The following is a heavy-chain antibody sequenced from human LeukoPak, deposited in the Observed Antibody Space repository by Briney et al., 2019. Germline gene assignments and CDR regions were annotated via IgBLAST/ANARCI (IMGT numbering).Heavy chain of an antibody. D-gene: IGHD3-10*01. CDR1: GFTFSSYW. CDR2: IKQDGSEK. CDR3: ARFRPPSDYGSGHLDY. V-gene: IGHV3-7*01. J-gene: IGHJ4*02. Sequence: PGGSLRLSCAASGFTFSSYWMSWVRQAPGKGLEWVANIKQDGSEKYYVDSVKGRFTISRDNAKNSLYLQMNSLRAEDTAVYYCARFRPPSDYGSGHLDYWGQGTLVTVSS.